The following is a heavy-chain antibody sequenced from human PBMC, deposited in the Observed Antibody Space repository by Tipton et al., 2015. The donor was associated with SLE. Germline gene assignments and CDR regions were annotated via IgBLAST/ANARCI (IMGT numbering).Heavy chain of an antibody. Sequence: TLSLTCTVSGGSISSGSYYWSWIRQPAGKGLEWIGRIYTSGSTNYNPTLKSRVTISVDTSKNQFSLKLSSVTAADTAVYYCARSVRGGYYYYYIDVWGKGTTVTVSS. D-gene: IGHD2-15*01. J-gene: IGHJ6*03. CDR3: ARSVRGGYYYYYIDV. V-gene: IGHV4-61*02. CDR1: GGSISSGSYY. CDR2: IYTSGST.